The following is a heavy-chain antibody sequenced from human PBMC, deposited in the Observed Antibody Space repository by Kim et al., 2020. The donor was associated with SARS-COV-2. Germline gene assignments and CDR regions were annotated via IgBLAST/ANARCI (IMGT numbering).Heavy chain of an antibody. V-gene: IGHV1-69*13. CDR3: ASFFTIFGVHADY. D-gene: IGHD3-3*01. Sequence: SVKVSCKASGGTFSSYAISWVRQAPGQGLEWMGGIIPIFGTANYAQKFQGRVTITADESTSTAYMELSSLRSEDTAVYYCASFFTIFGVHADYWGQGTLVTVSS. CDR2: IIPIFGTA. J-gene: IGHJ4*02. CDR1: GGTFSSYA.